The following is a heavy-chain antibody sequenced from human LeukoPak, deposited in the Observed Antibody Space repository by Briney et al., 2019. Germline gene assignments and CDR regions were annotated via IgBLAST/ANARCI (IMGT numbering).Heavy chain of an antibody. J-gene: IGHJ4*02. CDR2: INHSGST. D-gene: IGHD6-19*01. CDR3: ARGRVGYGSGWYFNY. Sequence: LETLSLTCAVYGGSFSGYYWSWIRQPPGKGLEWIGEINHSGSTNYNPSLKSRVTISVDTSKNQFSLKLSSVTAADTAVYYCARGRVGYGSGWYFNYWGQGTLVTVSS. CDR1: GGSFSGYY. V-gene: IGHV4-34*01.